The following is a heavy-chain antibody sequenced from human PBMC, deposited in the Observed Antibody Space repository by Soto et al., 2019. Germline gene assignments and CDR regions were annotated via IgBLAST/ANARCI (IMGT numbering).Heavy chain of an antibody. V-gene: IGHV3-23*01. CDR2: ISGSGGST. CDR1: GLTFGSYA. CDR3: AKCEYSSSSWEAFDI. D-gene: IGHD6-6*01. J-gene: IGHJ3*02. Sequence: GGSLRLSCSASGLTFGSYAMSWVRQAPGKGLEWVSAISGSGGSTYYADSVKGRFTISRDNSKNTLYLQMNSLRAEDTAVYYCAKCEYSSSSWEAFDIWGQGKMVTVSS.